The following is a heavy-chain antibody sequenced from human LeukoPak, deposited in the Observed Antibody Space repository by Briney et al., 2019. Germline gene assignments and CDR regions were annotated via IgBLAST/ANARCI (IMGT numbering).Heavy chain of an antibody. CDR2: ISSSSSYI. CDR1: GFTFSSYS. J-gene: IGHJ4*02. D-gene: IGHD3-3*01. CDR3: ARSGADYDYWSGYYPHY. V-gene: IGHV3-21*01. Sequence: AGGSLRLSCAASGFTFSSYSMNWVRQAPGKGLEWVSSISSSSSYIYYADSVKGRFTISRDNSKNTLNLQMNSLRTEDTAVYYCARSGADYDYWSGYYPHYWGQGTQVTVSS.